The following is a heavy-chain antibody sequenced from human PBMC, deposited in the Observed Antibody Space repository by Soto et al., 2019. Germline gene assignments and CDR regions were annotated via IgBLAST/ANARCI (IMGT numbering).Heavy chain of an antibody. V-gene: IGHV4-4*07. J-gene: IGHJ5*02. CDR1: GGSISSHY. CDR3: ARDGRYCSGGSCYSVSAWFDP. CDR2: IDGSGST. D-gene: IGHD2-15*01. Sequence: SETLSLTCTASGGSISSHYWSWIRQPAGKRLEWIGRIDGSGSTNYNPSLKSRVTMSVDTSKNQFFLKLSSVTAADTAVYYCARDGRYCSGGSCYSVSAWFDPWGQGXLVTVYS.